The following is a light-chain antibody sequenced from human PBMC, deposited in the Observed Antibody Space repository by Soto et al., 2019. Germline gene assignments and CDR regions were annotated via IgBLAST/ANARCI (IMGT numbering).Light chain of an antibody. CDR3: QQYNTWPIT. CDR1: QSVSDK. Sequence: EVLMTQSPYTLYVSPGERVTLSCRASQSVSDKLAWYQQKPGQGPRLLVYRASTRTLGIPARFSGSESGTEFTLTISSLQSEDFAIYYCQQYNTWPITFGQGTRLEIK. V-gene: IGKV3-15*01. CDR2: RAS. J-gene: IGKJ5*01.